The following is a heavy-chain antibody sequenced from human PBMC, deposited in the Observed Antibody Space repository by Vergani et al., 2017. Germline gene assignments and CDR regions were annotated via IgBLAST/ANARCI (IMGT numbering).Heavy chain of an antibody. Sequence: QVQLQESGPGLVKPSQTLSLTCSVSGVSVSSTAFYWNWIRQPAGKGREWIGRIYGSGNMNYNPSLGSRVTISRDTSKNQFSLNVHSVTAADTAVYYCSRGETRTDWLDPWGQGTQVIVSS. CDR3: SRGETRTDWLDP. D-gene: IGHD3/OR15-3a*01. V-gene: IGHV4-61*02. CDR2: IYGSGNM. J-gene: IGHJ5*02. CDR1: GVSVSSTAFY.